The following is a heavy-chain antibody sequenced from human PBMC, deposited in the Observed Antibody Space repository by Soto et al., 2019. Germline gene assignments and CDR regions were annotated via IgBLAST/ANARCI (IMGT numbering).Heavy chain of an antibody. CDR3: ARDTEGYKDMDV. J-gene: IGHJ6*02. Sequence: PWGSLRLPCAPPGFTFGNFGMHWVRQAPGKGLEWVAVISYDGHNKYYAESVEGRFTISRDNAENLLFLEMNSLSGEDTVVYYYARDTEGYKDMDVWGQGTTVTVSS. D-gene: IGHD1-1*01. V-gene: IGHV3-30*03. CDR1: GFTFGNFG. CDR2: ISYDGHNK.